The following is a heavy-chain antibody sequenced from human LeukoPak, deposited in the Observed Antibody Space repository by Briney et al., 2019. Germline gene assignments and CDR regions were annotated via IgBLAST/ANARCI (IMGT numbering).Heavy chain of an antibody. CDR3: ARVIRWLPRYFDY. V-gene: IGHV4-31*03. CDR2: IYYSGST. Sequence: SETLSLTCTVSGGSISSGGYYWSWIRQHPGKGLEWIGYIYYSGSTYYNPSRKSRVTISVDTSKNQFSLKLSSVTAADTAVYYCARVIRWLPRYFDYWGQGTLGTVSS. CDR1: GGSISSGGYY. J-gene: IGHJ4*02. D-gene: IGHD5-12*01.